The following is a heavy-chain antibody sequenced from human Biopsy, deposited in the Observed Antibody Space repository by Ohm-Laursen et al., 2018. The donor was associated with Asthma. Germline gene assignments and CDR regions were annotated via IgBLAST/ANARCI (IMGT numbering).Heavy chain of an antibody. J-gene: IGHJ6*02. Sequence: SDTLSLTCTVSGGSISNSNYYWGWIRQSPGKGLEWIGSLHYSGSPYYTFYNPSLESRVTISLDASKNEFSLRLTYVTAADTDQYYCVKQSGYRSGWPKLLFVYYGMDVWGPGTTVTVSS. CDR1: GGSISNSNYY. D-gene: IGHD6-19*01. CDR3: VKQSGYRSGWPKLLFVYYGMDV. V-gene: IGHV4-39*01. CDR2: LHYSGSPYYT.